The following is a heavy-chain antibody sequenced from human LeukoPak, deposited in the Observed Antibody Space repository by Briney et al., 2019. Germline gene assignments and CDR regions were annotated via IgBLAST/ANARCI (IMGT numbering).Heavy chain of an antibody. J-gene: IGHJ6*03. D-gene: IGHD6-19*01. Sequence: PGGSLRLSCAASGFTFSSYWMHWVRQAPGKGLVWVSRINSDGRSASYADSVKGRFTISRDNAKNTLYLQMNSLRAEDTAVYYCARVGTHSSGWYYYYYYMDVWGKGTTVTISS. CDR3: ARVGTHSSGWYYYYYYMDV. CDR2: INSDGRSA. CDR1: GFTFSSYW. V-gene: IGHV3-74*01.